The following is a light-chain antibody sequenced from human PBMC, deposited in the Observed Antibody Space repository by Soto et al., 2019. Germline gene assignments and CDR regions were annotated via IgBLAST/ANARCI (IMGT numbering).Light chain of an antibody. CDR1: QTINKN. J-gene: IGKJ2*01. CDR3: QQSFSTPYT. CDR2: SAS. V-gene: IGKV1-39*01. Sequence: DLQMTQSPSSLSASVGDRVTITCRASQTINKNLNWYQQKPGHAPNLLIYSASDFQSGVPSRFSGSGSGTEFTLTISCLQPEDFATDYCQQSFSTPYTFGQGTELEI.